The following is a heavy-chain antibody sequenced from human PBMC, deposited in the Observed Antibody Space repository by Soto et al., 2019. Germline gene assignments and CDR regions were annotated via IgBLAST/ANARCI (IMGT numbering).Heavy chain of an antibody. CDR3: ARDAFYDYIWGSYRYDY. J-gene: IGHJ4*02. V-gene: IGHV1-69*05. CDR2: IIPNFGTA. D-gene: IGHD3-16*02. Sequence: SVKVSCKASGGTFSSYAISWVRQAPGQGLEWMGGIIPNFGTANYAQKFQGRVTMTTDASTSTAYMELRSLRSDDTAVYYCARDAFYDYIWGSYRYDYWGQGTLVTVSS. CDR1: GGTFSSYA.